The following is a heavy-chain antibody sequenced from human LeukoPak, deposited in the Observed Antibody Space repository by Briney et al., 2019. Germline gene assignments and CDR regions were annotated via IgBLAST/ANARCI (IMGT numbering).Heavy chain of an antibody. CDR3: ARTPRLYTIFGVVIIPVGWFDP. V-gene: IGHV4-59*12. CDR1: GGSISSYY. Sequence: SETLSLTCTVSGGSISSYYWSWIRQPPGKGLEWIGYMHFSGSIDYNPSLKSRVTISMDTSKNQFSLKLSSVTAADTAVYYCARTPRLYTIFGVVIIPVGWFDPWGQGTLVTVSS. D-gene: IGHD3-3*01. J-gene: IGHJ5*02. CDR2: MHFSGSI.